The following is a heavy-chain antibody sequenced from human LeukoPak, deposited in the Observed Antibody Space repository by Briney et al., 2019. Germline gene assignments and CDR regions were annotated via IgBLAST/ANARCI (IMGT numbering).Heavy chain of an antibody. CDR2: INSDGTTT. V-gene: IGHV3-74*01. Sequence: GGSLRLSCAASGFTFSRYWMHWVRQTPRKGLVWVSLINSDGTTTFYADSVKGRFTISRDNARNTLYLQMKSLRAEDTAVYYCARAPPYCGGDCSDWYFDLWGRGTLVTVSS. CDR3: ARAPPYCGGDCSDWYFDL. J-gene: IGHJ2*01. D-gene: IGHD2-21*02. CDR1: GFTFSRYW.